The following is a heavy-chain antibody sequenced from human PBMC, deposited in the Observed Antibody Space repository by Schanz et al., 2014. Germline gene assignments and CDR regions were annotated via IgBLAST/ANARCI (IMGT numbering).Heavy chain of an antibody. CDR1: GFTFSSYA. J-gene: IGHJ4*02. CDR2: IGTSGGT. D-gene: IGHD2-15*01. V-gene: IGHV3-23*01. CDR3: ARLDPYCRSGTCSRAFGF. Sequence: EVQLLESGGGLVQPGGSLRLSCAASGFTFSSYAMSWVRQAPGKGLEWVSTIGTSGGTNYAESVKGRFTISRDNSKNTLFLQMNSLRTEDTAVYYCARLDPYCRSGTCSRAFGFWGQGTLVTVSS.